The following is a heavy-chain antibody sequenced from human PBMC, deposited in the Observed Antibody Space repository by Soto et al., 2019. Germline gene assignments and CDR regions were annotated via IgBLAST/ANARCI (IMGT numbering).Heavy chain of an antibody. CDR2: MNPNSGNT. V-gene: IGHV1-8*01. Sequence: QVQLVQSGAEVKKPGASVKVSCKASGYTFTSYDINWVRQATGQGLEWMGWMNPNSGNTGYAQKFQGRVTMTRNTAIGTAYMELSSLGSEDTAGCYCAREDSSGGSQDWGQGPLVNVSS. CDR1: GYTFTSYD. D-gene: IGHD6-19*01. CDR3: AREDSSGGSQD. J-gene: IGHJ4*02.